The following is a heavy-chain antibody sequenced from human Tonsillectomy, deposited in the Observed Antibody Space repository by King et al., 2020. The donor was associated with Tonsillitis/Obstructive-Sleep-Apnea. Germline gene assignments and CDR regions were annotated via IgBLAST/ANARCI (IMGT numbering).Heavy chain of an antibody. V-gene: IGHV3-9*01. D-gene: IGHD2-21*01. CDR1: GFTFDDYA. Sequence: QLVQSGGGLVQPGRSLRLSCAASGFTFDDYAMHWVRQAPGKGLEWVSGISWNSNTIGYEDSVKGRFTISRDNAKNSRYLQMKSLRAEDTALYYCAKDRVPYCGSDCYFGGWGQGTLVTVSS. CDR3: AKDRVPYCGSDCYFGG. J-gene: IGHJ4*02. CDR2: ISWNSNTI.